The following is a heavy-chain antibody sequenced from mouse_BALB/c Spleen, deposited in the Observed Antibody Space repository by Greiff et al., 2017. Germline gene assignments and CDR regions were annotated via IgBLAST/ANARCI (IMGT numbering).Heavy chain of an antibody. CDR2: ISSGGST. V-gene: IGHV5-6-5*01. CDR3: ARNDYGWFAY. CDR1: GFTFSSYA. J-gene: IGHJ3*01. Sequence: DVKLVESGGGLVKPGGSLKLSCAASGFTFSSYAMSWVRQTPEKRLEWVASISSGGSTYYPDSVKGRFTISRDNARNILYLQMSSLRSEDTAMYYCARNDYGWFAYWGQGTLVTVSA. D-gene: IGHD2-4*01.